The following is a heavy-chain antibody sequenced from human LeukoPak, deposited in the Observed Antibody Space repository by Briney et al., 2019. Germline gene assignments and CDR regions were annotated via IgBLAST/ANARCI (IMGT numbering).Heavy chain of an antibody. D-gene: IGHD3-16*01. Sequence: GGSLRLSCAASGVTFSRYWMNWVRQAPGKGLEWVASIKQDGSEKYYVDFVKGRFSISRDNAKNSLYLQMNSLRAEDTAVYYCASLLSGGGYALDVWGQGTLVTVSS. CDR3: ASLLSGGGYALDV. CDR1: GVTFSRYW. V-gene: IGHV3-7*02. CDR2: IKQDGSEK. J-gene: IGHJ3*01.